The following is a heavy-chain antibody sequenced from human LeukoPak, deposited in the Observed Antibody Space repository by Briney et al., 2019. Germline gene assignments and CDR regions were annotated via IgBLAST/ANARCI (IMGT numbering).Heavy chain of an antibody. J-gene: IGHJ4*02. CDR1: GFTFSSYA. V-gene: IGHV3-23*01. CDR3: ATSYCSSTSCYLYYFDY. Sequence: GGSLRLSCAASGFTFSSYAMSWVRQAPGKGLEWVSAISGSGGSTYYAGSVKGRFTISRDNSKNTLYLQMNSLRAEDTAVYYCATSYCSSTSCYLYYFDYWGQGTLVTVSS. D-gene: IGHD2-2*01. CDR2: ISGSGGST.